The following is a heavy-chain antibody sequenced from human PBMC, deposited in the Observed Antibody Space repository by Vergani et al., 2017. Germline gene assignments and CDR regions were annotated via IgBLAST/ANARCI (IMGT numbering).Heavy chain of an antibody. CDR2: IGTAGDT. CDR1: GFTFSTYD. J-gene: IGHJ4*02. V-gene: IGHV3-13*01. CDR3: ARRESCSPALDY. Sequence: EVQLVESGGGLVQPGGSLRLSCAASGFTFSTYDMHWVRQATGKGLEWVSAIGTAGDTYYPGSVKGRFTISRENAKNSLYLQMNGLRAGDTAVYYCARRESCSPALDYWGQGTLVTVSS. D-gene: IGHD2-15*01.